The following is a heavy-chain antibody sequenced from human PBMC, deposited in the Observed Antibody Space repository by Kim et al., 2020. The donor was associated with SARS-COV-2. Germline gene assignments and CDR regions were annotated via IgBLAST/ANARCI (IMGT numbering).Heavy chain of an antibody. CDR3: AKGRIAARLYADAFDI. V-gene: IGHV3-30*18. J-gene: IGHJ3*02. CDR2: ISYDGSNK. D-gene: IGHD6-6*01. CDR1: GFTFSSYG. Sequence: GGSLRLSCAASGFTFSSYGMHWVRQAPGKGLEWVAVISYDGSNKYYADSVKGRFTISRDNSKNTLYLQMNSLRAEDTAVYYCAKGRIAARLYADAFDIWGQGTMVTVSS.